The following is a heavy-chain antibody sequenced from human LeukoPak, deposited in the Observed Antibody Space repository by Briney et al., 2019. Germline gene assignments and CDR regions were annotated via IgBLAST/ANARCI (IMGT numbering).Heavy chain of an antibody. V-gene: IGHV3-33*01. Sequence: PPGRSLRLSCAASGFTFSSYGMHWVRQAPGKGLEWVAGIWYDGSNKYYADSVKGRFTISRDNSKNTLYLQMNSLRAEDTAVYYCARDGMDYDILTGYYGMDVWGQGTTVTVS. CDR1: GFTFSSYG. CDR3: ARDGMDYDILTGYYGMDV. J-gene: IGHJ6*02. D-gene: IGHD3-9*01. CDR2: IWYDGSNK.